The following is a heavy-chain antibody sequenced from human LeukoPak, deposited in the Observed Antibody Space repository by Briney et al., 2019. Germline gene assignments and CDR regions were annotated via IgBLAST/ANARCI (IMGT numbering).Heavy chain of an antibody. Sequence: GGSLRLSCAASGFTFSSYAMSWVRQAPGKGLEWVSAISGSGGSTYYADSVKGRFTISRDNSKNTLYLQMNSLRAEDTAVYYCATWGWDYYGSGSYWIKSPLHPVKNFDYWGQGTLVTVSS. CDR1: GFTFSSYA. D-gene: IGHD3-10*01. CDR3: ATWGWDYYGSGSYWIKSPLHPVKNFDY. V-gene: IGHV3-23*01. CDR2: ISGSGGST. J-gene: IGHJ4*02.